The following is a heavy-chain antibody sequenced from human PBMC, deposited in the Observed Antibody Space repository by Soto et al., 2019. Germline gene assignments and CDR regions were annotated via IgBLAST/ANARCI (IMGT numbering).Heavy chain of an antibody. D-gene: IGHD3-10*01. J-gene: IGHJ5*02. CDR2: INHSGST. CDR3: ARGARHMVRGVIITPFNWFDP. V-gene: IGHV4-34*01. Sequence: SETLSLTCTVSGASISGYYWSWIRQPPGKGLEWIGEINHSGSTNYNPSLKSRVTISVDTSKNQFSLKLSSVTAADTAVYYCARGARHMVRGVIITPFNWFDPWGQGTLVTVSS. CDR1: GASISGYY.